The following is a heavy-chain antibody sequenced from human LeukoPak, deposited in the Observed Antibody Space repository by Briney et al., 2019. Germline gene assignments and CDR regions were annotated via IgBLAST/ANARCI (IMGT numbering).Heavy chain of an antibody. Sequence: DPGGSLRLSCAASEFTFSSYSMNWVRQAPGKGLEWVSSISSSSDYIYYADSVKGRFTISRDNAKNSLYLQMNSLRAEDTAVYYCARDRSHQRRFHSSREENWFDPWGQGTLVTVSS. CDR1: EFTFSSYS. CDR3: ARDRSHQRRFHSSREENWFDP. J-gene: IGHJ5*02. D-gene: IGHD6-13*01. V-gene: IGHV3-21*01. CDR2: ISSSSDYI.